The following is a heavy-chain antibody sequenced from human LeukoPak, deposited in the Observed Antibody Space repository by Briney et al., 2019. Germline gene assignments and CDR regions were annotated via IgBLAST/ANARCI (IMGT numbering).Heavy chain of an antibody. Sequence: PSETLSLTGTVSDDSISSYYWSWIRQPPGEGLEWIGYIYYSGSTNYNPSLKSRVTISVDTSKNQFSLKLSSVTAADTAVYYCARHPYDYVWGSYSLYYFDYWGQGTLVTVSS. CDR2: IYYSGST. J-gene: IGHJ4*02. D-gene: IGHD3-16*01. V-gene: IGHV4-59*08. CDR3: ARHPYDYVWGSYSLYYFDY. CDR1: DDSISSYY.